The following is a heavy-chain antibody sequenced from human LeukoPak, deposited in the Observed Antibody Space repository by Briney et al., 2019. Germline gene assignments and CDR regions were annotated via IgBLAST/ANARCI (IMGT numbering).Heavy chain of an antibody. CDR1: GGSINNYY. CDR2: IYTRGST. CDR3: ARGRYCSADICSGGDAFDI. Sequence: SETLSLTCTVSGGSINNYYWSWIRKPAGKGLEWIGRIYTRGSTNYNPSLKSRVTMSVDTSKNQFSLKLSSVTAADTAVYYCARGRYCSADICSGGDAFDIWDQGTMVSVSS. J-gene: IGHJ3*02. D-gene: IGHD2-15*01. V-gene: IGHV4-4*07.